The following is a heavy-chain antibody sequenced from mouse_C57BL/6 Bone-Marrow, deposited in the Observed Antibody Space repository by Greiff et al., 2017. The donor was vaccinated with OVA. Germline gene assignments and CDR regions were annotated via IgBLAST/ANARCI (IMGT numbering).Heavy chain of an antibody. D-gene: IGHD2-4*01. CDR3: ARHDYDEGFDY. CDR1: GFTFSDYG. J-gene: IGHJ2*01. Sequence: EVKLMESGGGLVKPGGSLKLSCAASGFTFSDYGMHWVRQAPEKGLEWVAYISSGSSTINYADTVKGRFTISRDNAKNTLFLQMTSLRSEDTAMYYCARHDYDEGFDYWGQGTTLTVSS. V-gene: IGHV5-17*01. CDR2: ISSGSSTI.